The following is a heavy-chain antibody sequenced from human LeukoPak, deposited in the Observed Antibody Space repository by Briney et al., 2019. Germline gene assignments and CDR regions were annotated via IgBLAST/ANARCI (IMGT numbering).Heavy chain of an antibody. V-gene: IGHV3-30*02. Sequence: GGSLRLSCAASGFTFSSYGMHWVRQAPGKGLEWVAFIRYDGSNKYYADSVKGRFTISRDNAKNSLYLQMNSLRAEDTAVYYCARDPSYGGNSHAFDIWGQGTMVTVSS. J-gene: IGHJ3*02. D-gene: IGHD4-23*01. CDR1: GFTFSSYG. CDR3: ARDPSYGGNSHAFDI. CDR2: IRYDGSNK.